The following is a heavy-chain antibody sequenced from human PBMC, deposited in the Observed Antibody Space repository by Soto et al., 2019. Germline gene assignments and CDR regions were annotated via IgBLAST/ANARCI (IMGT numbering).Heavy chain of an antibody. CDR3: ARIYGDYGGRNWFDP. Sequence: QVQLVQSGADVKKPGSSVKVSCKASGGTFSSYTISWVRQAPGQGLEWMGRIIPILGIANYAQKFQGRVTITADKSTSTAYMELSSLRSEDTAVYYCARIYGDYGGRNWFDPWGQGTLVTVSS. D-gene: IGHD4-17*01. CDR1: GGTFSSYT. J-gene: IGHJ5*02. CDR2: IIPILGIA. V-gene: IGHV1-69*02.